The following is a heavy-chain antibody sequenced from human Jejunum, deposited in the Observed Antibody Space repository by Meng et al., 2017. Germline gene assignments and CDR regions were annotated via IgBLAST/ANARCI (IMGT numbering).Heavy chain of an antibody. CDR1: GGNVSRNSAG. V-gene: IGHV6-1*01. CDR2: TYYRSKWYI. CDR3: AGGGLVRSTRGYFDY. Sequence: QIHLQQSGPGLWNPSQTLLLTFAISGGNVSRNSAGWNWIRQSPSRGLEWLGRTYYRSKWYIDYAVSVKSRITINPDTSKNQFSLHLNSVTPEDTAVYYCAGGGLVRSTRGYFDYWGQGTLVTVSS. D-gene: IGHD1-26*01. J-gene: IGHJ4*02.